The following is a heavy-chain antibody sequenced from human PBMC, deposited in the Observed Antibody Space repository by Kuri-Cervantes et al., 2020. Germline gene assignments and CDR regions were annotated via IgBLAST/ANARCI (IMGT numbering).Heavy chain of an antibody. Sequence: GGSLRLSCAASGFTFKNKWMHWVRQAQGKGLGWVSRVNSDASVINHADYVKGRFTISRDNAKNTLYLQMNSLRAEDTAVYYCTKDRRHTIFGVTHHFMDVWGKGTTVTVSS. V-gene: IGHV3-74*01. CDR1: GFTFKNKW. CDR3: TKDRRHTIFGVTHHFMDV. CDR2: VNSDASVI. D-gene: IGHD3-3*01. J-gene: IGHJ6*03.